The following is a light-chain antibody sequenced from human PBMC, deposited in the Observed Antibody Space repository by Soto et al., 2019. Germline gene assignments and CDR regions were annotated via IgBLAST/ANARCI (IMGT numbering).Light chain of an antibody. CDR2: DSS. CDR1: QVVSTN. CDR3: QRYNNWPLT. J-gene: IGKJ4*01. Sequence: EIVLTQSPGTLSLSPGKRATLSCRASQVVSTNYLAWYQQKPGQTPRLLIYDSSTRAIGIPIRFSGSRSGTEFILTINGLQFEDFAVYYCQRYNNWPLTFGGGTKVDIK. V-gene: IGKV3-15*01.